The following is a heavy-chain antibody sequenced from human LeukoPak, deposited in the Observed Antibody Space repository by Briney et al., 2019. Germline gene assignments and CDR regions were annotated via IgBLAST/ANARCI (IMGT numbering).Heavy chain of an antibody. Sequence: SETLSLTCAVYGGSFSGYYWSWIRQPPGKGLEWIGEINHSGSTNYNPSLKSRVTISVDTSKNLFSLKLSSVTAADTAVYYCARLASGSYWGQGTLVTVSS. V-gene: IGHV4-34*01. CDR1: GGSFSGYY. CDR3: ARLASGSY. J-gene: IGHJ4*02. CDR2: INHSGST. D-gene: IGHD6-19*01.